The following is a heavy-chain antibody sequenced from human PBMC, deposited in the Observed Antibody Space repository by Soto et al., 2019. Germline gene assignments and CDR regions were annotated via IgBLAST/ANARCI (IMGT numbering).Heavy chain of an antibody. CDR2: ISGSGGST. CDR3: AKAGGFGGYWYFDL. Sequence: GGSLRLSCAASGFTFSSYSMSWVRQAPGKGLEWVSAISGSGGSTYYADSVKGRFTISRDNSKNTLYLQMNSLRAEDTAVYYCAKAGGFGGYWYFDLWGRGTLVTVSS. J-gene: IGHJ2*01. CDR1: GFTFSSYS. D-gene: IGHD3-10*01. V-gene: IGHV3-23*01.